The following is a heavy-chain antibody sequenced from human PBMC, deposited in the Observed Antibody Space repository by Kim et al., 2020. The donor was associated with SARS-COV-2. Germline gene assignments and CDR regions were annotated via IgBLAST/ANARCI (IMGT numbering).Heavy chain of an antibody. CDR3: AREFVLLWFGGSSNQRDWFDP. CDR2: INTNTGNP. D-gene: IGHD3-10*01. Sequence: ASVKVSCKASGYTFTSYAMNWVRQAPGQGLEWMGWINTNTGNPTYAQGFTGRFVFSLDTSVSTAYLQISSLKAEDTAVYYCAREFVLLWFGGSSNQRDWFDPWGQGTLVTVSS. CDR1: GYTFTSYA. V-gene: IGHV7-4-1*02. J-gene: IGHJ5*02.